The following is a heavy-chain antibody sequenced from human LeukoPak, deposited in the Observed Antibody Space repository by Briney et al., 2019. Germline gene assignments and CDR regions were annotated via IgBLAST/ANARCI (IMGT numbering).Heavy chain of an antibody. CDR2: IYYSGST. D-gene: IGHD1-26*01. CDR1: GNSISSYY. Sequence: SETLSLTCTVSGNSISSYYWSWIRQPPGKGLEWIAYIYYSGSTNYNPSLKSRVTISVDTSKNQFSLKLNSVTAADTAVYYCARGSGGSYFDYWGQGTLVTVSS. J-gene: IGHJ4*02. V-gene: IGHV4-59*01. CDR3: ARGSGGSYFDY.